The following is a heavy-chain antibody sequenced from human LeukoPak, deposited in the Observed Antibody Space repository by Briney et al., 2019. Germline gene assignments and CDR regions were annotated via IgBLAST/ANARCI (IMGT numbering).Heavy chain of an antibody. J-gene: IGHJ6*02. CDR1: GFTFSNYY. CDR3: ARGLRSYTSWYYGMDV. V-gene: IGHV3-11*01. Sequence: PGGSLRLSCAASGFTFSNYYMSWLRQAPGKGLEWVSYISSSGSTIHYADSVKGRFTISRDNAKNSLYLQMNSLRAEDTAVYYCARGLRSYTSWYYGMDVWGQGTTVTVSS. CDR2: ISSSGSTI.